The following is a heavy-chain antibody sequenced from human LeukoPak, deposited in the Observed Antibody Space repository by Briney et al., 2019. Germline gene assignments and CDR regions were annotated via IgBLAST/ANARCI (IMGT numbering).Heavy chain of an antibody. Sequence: SETLSLTCTVSGGSISTSGYYWGWIRQPPGKGLEWNGNIYQSGSTYYNPSLQSRVSISVDTSKNQFSLKLSSVTAADTAVYYCAKMYGDYAPKTYYYYMDVWGKGTTVTISS. V-gene: IGHV4-39*07. CDR2: IYQSGST. CDR1: GGSISTSGYY. D-gene: IGHD4-17*01. J-gene: IGHJ6*03. CDR3: AKMYGDYAPKTYYYYMDV.